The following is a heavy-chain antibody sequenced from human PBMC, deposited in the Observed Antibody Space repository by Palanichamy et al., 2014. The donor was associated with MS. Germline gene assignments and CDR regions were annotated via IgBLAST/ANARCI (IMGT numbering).Heavy chain of an antibody. CDR1: GFTFSSYA. Sequence: EVQLVEVWGRRWSSLGGPVRLSCSASGFTFSSYAMHWARQAPGKGLEYVSAISSNGGSTYYADSVKGRFTISRDNSKNTLYLQMSSLRAEDTAVYYCVKSLYDYGDYFDYWGQGTLVTVSS. J-gene: IGHJ4*02. CDR2: ISSNGGST. V-gene: IGHV3-64D*06. CDR3: VKSLYDYGDYFDY. D-gene: IGHD4-17*01.